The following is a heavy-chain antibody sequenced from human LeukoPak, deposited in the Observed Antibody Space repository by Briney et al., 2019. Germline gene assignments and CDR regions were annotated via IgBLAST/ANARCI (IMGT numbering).Heavy chain of an antibody. J-gene: IGHJ3*02. CDR3: AKDREYSYVYDAFDI. CDR2: MSGSGGST. V-gene: IGHV3-23*01. CDR1: GFTFSIYA. D-gene: IGHD3-16*01. Sequence: GGSLRLSCAASGFTFSIYAMSWVRHAPGEGLESVSGMSGSGGSTYYADSVKGRFTISRDNSKNTLYLQMNTLRAEDTAVYYCAKDREYSYVYDAFDIWGQGTLVTVSS.